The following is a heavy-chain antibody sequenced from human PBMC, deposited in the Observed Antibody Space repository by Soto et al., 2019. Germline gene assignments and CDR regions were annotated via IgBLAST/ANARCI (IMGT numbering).Heavy chain of an antibody. Sequence: PSETLSLTCTVSGGSVSSGRYYWSWIRQPPGKALGWIGYIYYTGTTNYNPSLKSRVTMSVETSKNQFSLNLSSVTAADTAIYYCARETSSSSGGNFDYWGQGTLVTVSS. J-gene: IGHJ4*02. D-gene: IGHD6-6*01. V-gene: IGHV4-61*01. CDR3: ARETSSSSGGNFDY. CDR2: IYYTGTT. CDR1: GGSVSSGRYY.